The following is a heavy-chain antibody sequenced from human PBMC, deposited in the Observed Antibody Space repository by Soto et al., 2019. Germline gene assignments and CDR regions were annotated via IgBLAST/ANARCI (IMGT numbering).Heavy chain of an antibody. CDR1: GFTFSSYG. CDR2: ISYDGSNK. Sequence: QVQLVESGGGVVQPGRSLRLSCAASGFTFSSYGMHWVRQAPGKGLEWVAVISYDGSNKYYADSVKGRFTISRDNSKNTLYLQMNSLRAEDTAVYYCATAPPGIAVAGPSDYWGQGTLVTVSS. V-gene: IGHV3-30*03. CDR3: ATAPPGIAVAGPSDY. J-gene: IGHJ4*02. D-gene: IGHD6-19*01.